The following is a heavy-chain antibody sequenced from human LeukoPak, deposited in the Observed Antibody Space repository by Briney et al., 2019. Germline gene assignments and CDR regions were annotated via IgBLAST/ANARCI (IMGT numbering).Heavy chain of an antibody. J-gene: IGHJ4*02. CDR1: GFTFDDYG. Sequence: PGGSLRLSCAASGFTFDDYGMHWVRQAPGKGLEWVSGISWNSGSIGYADSVKGRFTISRDNAKNSLYLQMNSLRAEDTALYYCAKTREYYDKVGGIFDYWGQGTLVAVSS. V-gene: IGHV3-9*01. D-gene: IGHD3-22*01. CDR2: ISWNSGSI. CDR3: AKTREYYDKVGGIFDY.